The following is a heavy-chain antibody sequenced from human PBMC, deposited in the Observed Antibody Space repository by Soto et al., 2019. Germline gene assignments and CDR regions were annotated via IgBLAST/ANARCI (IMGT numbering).Heavy chain of an antibody. Sequence: QMQLVQSGPEVKKPGTSVKVSCKASGFTFTSSAVQWVRQARGQRLEWIGWIVVGSGNTNYAQKFQERVTITRDMSTSTAYMELSSLRSEDTAVYYCAADKGRFGDLPGHYYYYYGMDVWGQGTTVTVSS. CDR3: AADKGRFGDLPGHYYYYYGMDV. J-gene: IGHJ6*02. V-gene: IGHV1-58*01. CDR1: GFTFTSSA. CDR2: IVVGSGNT. D-gene: IGHD3-10*01.